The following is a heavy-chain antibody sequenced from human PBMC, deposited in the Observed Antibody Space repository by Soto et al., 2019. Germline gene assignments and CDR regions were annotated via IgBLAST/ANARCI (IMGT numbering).Heavy chain of an antibody. D-gene: IGHD6-13*01. CDR3: ARLTGQIAAAEYYFDY. Sequence: SETLSLTCTVSGGSISSYYWSWIRQPPGKGLEWIGYIYYSGSTNYNPSLKSRVTISVDTSKNQFSLKLSSVTAADTAVYYCARLTGQIAAAEYYFDYWGQGTLVTVSS. J-gene: IGHJ4*02. CDR2: IYYSGST. CDR1: GGSISSYY. V-gene: IGHV4-59*08.